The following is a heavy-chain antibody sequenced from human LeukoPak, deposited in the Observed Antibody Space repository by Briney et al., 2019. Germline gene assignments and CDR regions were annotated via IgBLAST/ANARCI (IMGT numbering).Heavy chain of an antibody. J-gene: IGHJ5*02. CDR2: IYYSGST. CDR1: GGSISSYY. CDR3: ARDHGSDP. D-gene: IGHD3-10*01. V-gene: IGHV4-59*01. Sequence: SETLSLTCTVSGGSISSYYWSWLRQPPGKGLEWIGYIYYSGSTNYNPSLKSRVTISVDTSKNQFSLKLSSVTAADTAVYYCARDHGSDPWGQGTLVTVSS.